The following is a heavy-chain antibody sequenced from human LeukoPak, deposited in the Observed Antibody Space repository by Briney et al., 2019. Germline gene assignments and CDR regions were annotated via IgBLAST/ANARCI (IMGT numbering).Heavy chain of an antibody. CDR1: GFTFSTYA. Sequence: TGGSLRLSCAASGFTFSTYAMSWVRQAPGKGLEWVSVIGGSGDFTNYADSVKGRFTISRDNSENTLFLQMNSLRADDTAVYFCTKRRPENSGWGFYDYWGQGALVTVSS. V-gene: IGHV3-23*01. J-gene: IGHJ4*02. CDR2: IGGSGDFT. D-gene: IGHD6-19*01. CDR3: TKRRPENSGWGFYDY.